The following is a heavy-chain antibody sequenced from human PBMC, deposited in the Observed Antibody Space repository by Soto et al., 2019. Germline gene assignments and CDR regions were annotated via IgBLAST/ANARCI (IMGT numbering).Heavy chain of an antibody. D-gene: IGHD6-13*01. V-gene: IGHV1-46*01. CDR3: ARANAIAAAGYPAGDYYYGMDV. Sequence: AXVKVSCKASGYTFTSYYMHWVRQAPGQGLEWMGIINPSGGSTSYAQKFQGRVTMTRDTSTSTVYMELSSLRSEDTAVYYCARANAIAAAGYPAGDYYYGMDVWGQGTTVTVSS. CDR2: INPSGGST. J-gene: IGHJ6*02. CDR1: GYTFTSYY.